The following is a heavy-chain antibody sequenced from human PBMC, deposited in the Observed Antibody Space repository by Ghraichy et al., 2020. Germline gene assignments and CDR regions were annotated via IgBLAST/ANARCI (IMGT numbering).Heavy chain of an antibody. Sequence: GGSLRLSCAASGFTVSSNYMSWVRQAPGKGLEWVSVIYSGGSTYYADSVKGRFTISRDNSKNTLYLQMNSLRAEDTAVYYCARVDEGWELPYGMDVWGQGTTVTVSS. CDR1: GFTVSSNY. CDR3: ARVDEGWELPYGMDV. D-gene: IGHD1-26*01. CDR2: IYSGGST. J-gene: IGHJ6*02. V-gene: IGHV3-66*01.